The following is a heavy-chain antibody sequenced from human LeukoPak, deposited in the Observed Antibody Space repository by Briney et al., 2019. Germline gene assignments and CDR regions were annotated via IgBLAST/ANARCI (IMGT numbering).Heavy chain of an antibody. CDR1: GYTFTGYY. J-gene: IGHJ3*02. CDR2: INPNSGGT. CDR3: ARDFLASTFDI. Sequence: ASVKVSCKASGYTFTGYYMHWVRQAPGQGLEWMGWINPNSGGTNYAQKVQGRVTMTRDTSISTAYMELSRLRSDDTAVCYCARDFLASTFDIWGQGTMVTVSS. V-gene: IGHV1-2*02.